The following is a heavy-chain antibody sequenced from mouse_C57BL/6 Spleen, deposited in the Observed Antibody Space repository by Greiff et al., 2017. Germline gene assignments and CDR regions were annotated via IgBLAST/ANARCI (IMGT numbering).Heavy chain of an antibody. V-gene: IGHV5-17*01. CDR1: GFTFSDYG. CDR2: ISSGSSTI. J-gene: IGHJ4*01. Sequence: EVMLVESRGGLVKPGGSLKLSCAASGFTFSDYGMHWVRQAPEKGLEWVAYISSGSSTIYYADTVKGRFTISRDNAKNTLFLQMTSLRSEDTAMYYCARTDYYAMDYWGQGTSVTVSS. CDR3: ARTDYYAMDY.